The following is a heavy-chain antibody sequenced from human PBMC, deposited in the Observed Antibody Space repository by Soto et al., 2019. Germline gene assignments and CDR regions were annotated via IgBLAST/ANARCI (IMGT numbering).Heavy chain of an antibody. V-gene: IGHV4-59*01. D-gene: IGHD3-10*01. CDR2: ISNSGST. CDR1: GGSISSFH. CDR3: ARGPRGYVYYHGMDV. Sequence: SETLSLTCTVSGGSISSFHWSWIRQPPGKGLEWIGFISNSGSTNYNPSLKSRVTISLDTSKNQFSLKLSSVSAADTAVYYCARGPRGYVYYHGMDVWGQGTTVTVSS. J-gene: IGHJ6*02.